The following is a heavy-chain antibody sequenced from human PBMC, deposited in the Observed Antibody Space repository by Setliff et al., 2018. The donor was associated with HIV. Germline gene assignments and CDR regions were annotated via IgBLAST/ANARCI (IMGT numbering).Heavy chain of an antibody. J-gene: IGHJ6*03. Sequence: SETLSLTCTVSGGSISSYYWTWIRQPPGEGLEWIGYVYYSGSTSYNPSLNSRVTISVDTSKNQFSLKLSYVTAVDTAVYYCARAYYYEGYYMDVWGKGTTVTVSS. CDR3: ARAYYYEGYYMDV. V-gene: IGHV4-59*01. D-gene: IGHD3-22*01. CDR2: VYYSGST. CDR1: GGSISSYY.